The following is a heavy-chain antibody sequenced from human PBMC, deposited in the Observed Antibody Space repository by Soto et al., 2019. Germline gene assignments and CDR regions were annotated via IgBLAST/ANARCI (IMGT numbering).Heavy chain of an antibody. CDR2: ISPNSRDT. J-gene: IGHJ4*01. Sequence: ASVEVSCRASGYTFTAYYIHWVRQAPGQGLEWMGWISPNSRDTNNEQKFQGRVTMTRDASTRTAYMELSRLRADDTAVYYRARGTPSAAGPCIDCWGHGTLVTVSS. CDR1: GYTFTAYY. CDR3: ARGTPSAAGPCIDC. D-gene: IGHD6-13*01. V-gene: IGHV1-2*02.